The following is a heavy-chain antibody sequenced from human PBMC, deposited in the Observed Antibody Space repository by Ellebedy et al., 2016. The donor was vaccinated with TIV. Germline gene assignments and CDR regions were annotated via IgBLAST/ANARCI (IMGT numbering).Heavy chain of an antibody. J-gene: IGHJ4*02. V-gene: IGHV5-10-1*01. CDR1: GYSFTSYW. CDR3: ARRTRSGWYYFDY. Sequence: GESLKISXKGSGYSFTSYWISWVRQMPGKGLEWMGRIDPSDSYTNYSPSFQGHVTISADKSISTAYLQWSSLKASDTAMYYCARRTRSGWYYFDYWGQGTLVTVSS. CDR2: IDPSDSYT. D-gene: IGHD6-19*01.